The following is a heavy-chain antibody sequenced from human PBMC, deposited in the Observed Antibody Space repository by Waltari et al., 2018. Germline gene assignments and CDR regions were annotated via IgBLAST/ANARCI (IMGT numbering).Heavy chain of an antibody. CDR2: ISGSGGST. CDR3: AKSRAFGLRVIGWFDP. CDR1: GFTFSSYA. Sequence: EVQLVESGGGLVQPGGSLRLSCAASGFTFSSYAMSWVCQAPGKGLEWVSAISGSGGSTYYADSVKGRFTISRDNSKNTLYLQMNSLRAEDTAVYYCAKSRAFGLRVIGWFDPWGQGTLVTVSS. V-gene: IGHV3-23*04. J-gene: IGHJ5*02. D-gene: IGHD3-3*01.